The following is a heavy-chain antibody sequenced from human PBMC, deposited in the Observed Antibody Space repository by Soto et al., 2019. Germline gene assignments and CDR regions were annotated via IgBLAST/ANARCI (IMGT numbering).Heavy chain of an antibody. V-gene: IGHV1-8*01. CDR2: MNPDSGDT. CDR3: VRQPGGVATPGDDY. D-gene: IGHD2-15*01. J-gene: IGHJ4*02. CDR1: GYPFSAFD. Sequence: QVQLVQSGAEVKKPGASVKVSCEASGYPFSAFDINWLRQAGGQGLEWMGWMNPDSGDTAFAQRFQDRITMTRSTSISTAYMELSRLTSDDTAVYICVRQPGGVATPGDDYWGQGTLVTVSS.